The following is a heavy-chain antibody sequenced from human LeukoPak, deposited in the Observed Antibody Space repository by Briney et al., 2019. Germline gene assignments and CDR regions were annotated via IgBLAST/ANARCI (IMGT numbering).Heavy chain of an antibody. D-gene: IGHD3-16*02. V-gene: IGHV1-2*02. CDR2: INPNSGGT. CDR3: ARNGAWGSYRLHDF. CDR1: GYTFTGYY. J-gene: IGHJ4*02. Sequence: ASVKVSCKASGYTFTGYYMHWVRQAPGQGLEWMGWINPNSGGTNYAQKFQGRVTVTRDTSISTAYMELTNLISDDTAVYYCARNGAWGSYRLHDFWGQGTLVTVSS.